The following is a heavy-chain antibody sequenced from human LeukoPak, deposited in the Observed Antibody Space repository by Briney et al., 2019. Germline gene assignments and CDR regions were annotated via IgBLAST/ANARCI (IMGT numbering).Heavy chain of an antibody. Sequence: PSETLSVTCAVHGGSFCGSYWCWIRQPPGKGLEWIGEINHSGSTNYNPSLKSRVTISVDASKNQFSLKLSSVPAADTAVYSCARGAPGASPYYDYVWGSYRYTTAQFDYWGQGTLVTVSS. CDR2: INHSGST. CDR1: GGSFCGSY. V-gene: IGHV4-34*01. D-gene: IGHD3-16*02. J-gene: IGHJ4*02. CDR3: ARGAPGASPYYDYVWGSYRYTTAQFDY.